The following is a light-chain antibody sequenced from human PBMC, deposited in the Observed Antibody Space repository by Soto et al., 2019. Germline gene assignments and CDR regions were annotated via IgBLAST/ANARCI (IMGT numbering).Light chain of an antibody. Sequence: EIMMTQSPATLSVSPGERATLSCRASQSVSSSLAWYQQKPGQAPSLLIYGASTRATGVPARFSGSGSGTEFTLTISSLKSEDFAVYYCQQYNRWPPWTFGQGTKVEIK. V-gene: IGKV3-15*01. CDR1: QSVSSS. CDR2: GAS. CDR3: QQYNRWPPWT. J-gene: IGKJ1*01.